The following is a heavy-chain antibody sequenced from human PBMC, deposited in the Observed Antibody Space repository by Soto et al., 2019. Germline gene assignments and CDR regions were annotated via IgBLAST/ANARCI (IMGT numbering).Heavy chain of an antibody. D-gene: IGHD1-26*01. V-gene: IGHV1-2*04. CDR2: INPNSGGT. Sequence: QVQLVQSGAEVKKPGASVKVSCKASGYTFTGYYMHWVRQAPGQGLECMGWINPNSGGTNYAQKFQGWVTMTRDTSISTAYMELSRLRSDDTAVYYCARGPPRVGATSSSYYFDYWGQGTLVTVSS. J-gene: IGHJ4*02. CDR1: GYTFTGYY. CDR3: ARGPPRVGATSSSYYFDY.